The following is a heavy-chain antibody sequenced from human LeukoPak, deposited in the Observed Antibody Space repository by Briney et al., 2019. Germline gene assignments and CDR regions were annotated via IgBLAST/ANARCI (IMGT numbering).Heavy chain of an antibody. CDR2: INPNSGGT. J-gene: IGHJ4*02. V-gene: IGHV1-2*02. D-gene: IGHD6-13*01. CDR1: GYTFTGYY. Sequence: EASVKVSRKASGYTFTGYYMHWVRQAPGQGLEWMGWINPNSGGTDYAQKFQGRVTMTRDTSISTAYMELSRLRSDDTAVYYCASLVAAAGTGRNFDYWGQGTLVTVSS. CDR3: ASLVAAAGTGRNFDY.